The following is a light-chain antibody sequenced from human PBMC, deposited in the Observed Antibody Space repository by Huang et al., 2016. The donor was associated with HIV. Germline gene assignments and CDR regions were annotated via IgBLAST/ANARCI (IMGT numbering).Light chain of an antibody. Sequence: DIVMIQSPLSLPVSPGEPASISCTSSQRLLQTNGYNYLDGYLQKPGQSPQLLIYFGSSRASGVPDRISGGGSGTRFSLNISRVEAEDAGIYYCMEALKTPYTFGQGTKLEIK. CDR3: MEALKTPYT. CDR1: QRLLQTNGYNY. V-gene: IGKV2-28*01. J-gene: IGKJ2*01. CDR2: FGS.